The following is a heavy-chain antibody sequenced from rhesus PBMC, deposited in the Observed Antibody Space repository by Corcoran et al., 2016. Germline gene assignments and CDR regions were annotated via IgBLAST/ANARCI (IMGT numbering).Heavy chain of an antibody. V-gene: IGHV5-20*02. CDR3: AKGGRLYYGLDS. J-gene: IGHJ6*01. CDR1: GYSFTSYW. CDR2: GGPGDEAT. Sequence: EVQLVQSGAEVKRPGESLKISFKTPGYSFTSYWISCVRQIPGKGLGWGGAGGPGDEATGYGPSCRDKVNITRDKASSTAYRQWGSLKASDTATYYCAKGGRLYYGLDSWGQGVVVTVSS. D-gene: IGHD2-21*01.